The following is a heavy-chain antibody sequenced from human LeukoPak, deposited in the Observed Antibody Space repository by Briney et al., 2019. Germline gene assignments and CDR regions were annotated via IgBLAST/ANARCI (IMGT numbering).Heavy chain of an antibody. J-gene: IGHJ4*02. V-gene: IGHV3-74*01. D-gene: IGHD3-10*01. CDR2: INSDGSST. CDR3: ARGPSWADSGYFDY. Sequence: GGSLRLSCAASGFTFSSYWMHWVRQAPGKGLVWVSRINSDGSSTSYADSVKGRFTISRDNAKDTLYLQMNSLRAEDTAVYYCARGPSWADSGYFDYWGQGTLVTVSS. CDR1: GFTFSSYW.